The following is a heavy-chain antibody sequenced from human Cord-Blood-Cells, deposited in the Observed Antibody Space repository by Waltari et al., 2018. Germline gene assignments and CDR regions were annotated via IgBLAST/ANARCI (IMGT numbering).Heavy chain of an antibody. D-gene: IGHD3-10*01. CDR3: ARGGSRELHIKPFDY. V-gene: IGHV3-33*01. CDR1: GFTFSSYG. Sequence: QVQLVESGGGVVQPGRSLRLSCAASGFTFSSYGMHWVRQAPGKGLEWVAVIGYDGSNKYYADSVKGRFTISRDNSKNTLYLQMNSLRAEDTAVYYCARGGSRELHIKPFDYWGQGTLVTVSS. CDR2: IGYDGSNK. J-gene: IGHJ4*02.